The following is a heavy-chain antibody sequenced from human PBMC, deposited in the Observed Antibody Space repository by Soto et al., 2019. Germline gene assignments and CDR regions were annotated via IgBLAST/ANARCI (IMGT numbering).Heavy chain of an antibody. CDR1: GGTFRTYA. V-gene: IGHV1-69*12. CDR2: IIPIFGTV. Sequence: QVQLLQSGAEVKKPGSSVRVSCEASGGTFRTYAISWVRQAPGQGLEWMGGIIPIFGTVNYAQKFQGRVTITADESETTVYMELRSLRSEDTAVYYCAKGAVAGTPTSYYYYGMDVWGQGTTVTVSS. CDR3: AKGAVAGTPTSYYYYGMDV. D-gene: IGHD6-19*01. J-gene: IGHJ6*02.